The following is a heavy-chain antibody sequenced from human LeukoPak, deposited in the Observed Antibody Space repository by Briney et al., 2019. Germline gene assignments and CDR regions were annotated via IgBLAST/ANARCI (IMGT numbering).Heavy chain of an antibody. Sequence: GGSLRLSCAASGFTFSSYSMNWVRQAPGKGLEWVSSISSSSSYIYYADSVKGRFTISRDNAKNSLHLQMNSLRAEDTAVYYCAREFGGYSYGHDGMDVWGQGTTVTVSS. CDR1: GFTFSSYS. CDR3: AREFGGYSYGHDGMDV. CDR2: ISSSSSYI. V-gene: IGHV3-21*01. J-gene: IGHJ6*02. D-gene: IGHD5-18*01.